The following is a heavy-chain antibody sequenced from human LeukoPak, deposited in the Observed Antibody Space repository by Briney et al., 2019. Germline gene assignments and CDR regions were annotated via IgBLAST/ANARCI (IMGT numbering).Heavy chain of an antibody. V-gene: IGHV1-2*02. CDR1: GYTFTGYY. CDR3: ARDLGIAVAGTVFGTDY. J-gene: IGHJ4*02. CDR2: INPNSGGT. Sequence: ASVKVSRKASGYTFTGYYMHWVRQAPGQGLEWMGWINPNSGGTNYAQKFQGRVTMTRDTSISTAYMELSRLRSDDTAVYYCARDLGIAVAGTVFGTDYWGQGTLVTVSS. D-gene: IGHD6-19*01.